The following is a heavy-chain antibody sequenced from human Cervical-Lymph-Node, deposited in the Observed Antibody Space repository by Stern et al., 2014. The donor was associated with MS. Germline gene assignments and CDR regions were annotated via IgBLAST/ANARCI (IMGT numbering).Heavy chain of an antibody. CDR3: GGNY. CDR1: GFTFSNYS. Sequence: EVQLAESGGGLVKPGGSLRLSCAASGFTFSNYSMSWVRQAPGKGLEWVSSITSTSTYTYYADSVRGRFTISRDNAKKSLYLQMNSLRAEDTAVYYCGGNYWGQGTLVTVSS. CDR2: ITSTSTYT. V-gene: IGHV3-21*01. J-gene: IGHJ4*02.